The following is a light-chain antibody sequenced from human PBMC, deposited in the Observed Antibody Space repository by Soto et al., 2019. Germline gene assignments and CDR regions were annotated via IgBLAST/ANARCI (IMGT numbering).Light chain of an antibody. Sequence: EIVLTQSPGTLSLSPGERATLSCRASQSVSSSYLAWYQQKFGQAPSLLIFGASTRAAGVPARFSGSGSGTDFTLSISRLEPEDFAVYYCQHYGGSFIFGPGTKVDIK. CDR3: QHYGGSFI. CDR2: GAS. J-gene: IGKJ3*01. CDR1: QSVSSSY. V-gene: IGKV3-20*01.